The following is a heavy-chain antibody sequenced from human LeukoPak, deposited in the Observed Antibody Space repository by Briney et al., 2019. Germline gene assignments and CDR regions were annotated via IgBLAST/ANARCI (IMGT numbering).Heavy chain of an antibody. CDR2: ISSSSSTI. Sequence: GGSLRLSCAASGFTFSSYSMNWVRQAPGKGLEWVSYISSSSSTIYYADSVKGRFTISRDNAKNSLYLQMNSLRAEDTAVYYCANSQGDGYNLHTTQIYYYYYYMDVWGKGTTVTISS. V-gene: IGHV3-48*01. CDR1: GFTFSSYS. J-gene: IGHJ6*03. D-gene: IGHD5-24*01. CDR3: ANSQGDGYNLHTTQIYYYYYYMDV.